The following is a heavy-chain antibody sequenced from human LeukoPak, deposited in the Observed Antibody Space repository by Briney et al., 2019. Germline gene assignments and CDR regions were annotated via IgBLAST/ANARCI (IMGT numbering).Heavy chain of an antibody. D-gene: IGHD3-22*01. J-gene: IGHJ1*01. CDR1: GDSVSRSDSY. CDR2: IYYSGRT. V-gene: IGHV4-39*01. CDR3: ARRRFYGGSGYLE. Sequence: PSETLSLTCSVSGDSVSRSDSYWDWIRQPPGKELEWIGTIYYSGRTYYSPSLKSRVTMSVDPSNNQFSLTLRPVTASNTAVYYLARRRFYGGSGYLEWGQGTLLSVSS.